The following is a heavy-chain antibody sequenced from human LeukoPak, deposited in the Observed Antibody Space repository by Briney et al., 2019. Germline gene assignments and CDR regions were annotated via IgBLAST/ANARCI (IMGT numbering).Heavy chain of an antibody. Sequence: GGSLRLSCAASGFTFTSHAITGVRQAPGGGLEWVSAISGSGGTTYYADYVKGRFTISRDNSKNTLYLQMNSLRPEDTAIYYCAKDFEVHSNGCRGYFDYWGQGTLVTVSS. CDR1: GFTFTSHA. CDR3: AKDFEVHSNGCRGYFDY. V-gene: IGHV3-23*01. D-gene: IGHD6-19*01. CDR2: ISGSGGTT. J-gene: IGHJ4*02.